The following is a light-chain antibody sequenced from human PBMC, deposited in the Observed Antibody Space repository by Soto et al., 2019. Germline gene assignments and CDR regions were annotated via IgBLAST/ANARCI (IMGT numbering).Light chain of an antibody. Sequence: EVVLTQSPGTQSLSPGERATLSCRASQSVSSSSLAWYQQKPGQAPRLLIYGASSRATGIPDRFSGSGSGTDFTLTISRLEPEDFAVYYCQQYGSSPYTFGQGTKVDIK. V-gene: IGKV3-20*01. CDR3: QQYGSSPYT. J-gene: IGKJ2*01. CDR1: QSVSSSS. CDR2: GAS.